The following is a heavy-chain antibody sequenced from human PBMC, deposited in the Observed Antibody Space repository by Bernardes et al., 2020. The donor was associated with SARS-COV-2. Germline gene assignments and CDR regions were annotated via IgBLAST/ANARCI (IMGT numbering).Heavy chain of an antibody. Sequence: SETLTLICAVYGGSFSGYYWSWIRQPPGKGLEWIGEINHSGSTNYNPSLKSRVTISVDTSKNQFSLKLSSVTAADTAVYYCARGYTVTTLYYYYGMDVWGQGTTVTVSS. J-gene: IGHJ6*02. CDR3: ARGYTVTTLYYYYGMDV. CDR1: GGSFSGYY. V-gene: IGHV4-34*01. D-gene: IGHD4-4*01. CDR2: INHSGST.